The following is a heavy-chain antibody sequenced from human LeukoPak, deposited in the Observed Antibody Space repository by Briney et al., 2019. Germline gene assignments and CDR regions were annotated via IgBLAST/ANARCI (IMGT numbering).Heavy chain of an antibody. CDR1: GYTFTSYD. CDR3: ARAPYCGGDCYSRNKAGYYFDY. D-gene: IGHD2-21*02. J-gene: IGHJ4*02. Sequence: GAPVKVSCKASGYTFTSYDINWVRQATGQGLEWMGWMNPNSGNTGYAQKFQGRVTMTRNTSISTAYMELSSTRSEDTAVYYCARAPYCGGDCYSRNKAGYYFDYWGQGTLVTVSS. V-gene: IGHV1-8*01. CDR2: MNPNSGNT.